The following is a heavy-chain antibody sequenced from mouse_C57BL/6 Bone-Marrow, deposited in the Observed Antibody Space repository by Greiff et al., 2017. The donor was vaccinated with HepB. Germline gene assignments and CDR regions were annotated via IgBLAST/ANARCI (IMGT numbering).Heavy chain of an antibody. V-gene: IGHV1-64*01. D-gene: IGHD2-3*01. CDR1: GYTFTSYW. J-gene: IGHJ2*01. Sequence: VQLQQPGAELVKPGASVKLSCKASGYTFTSYWMHWVKQRPGQGLEWLGMIHPNSGSTNYNENFKCKATLTVDKSSSTAYMQLSSLTSEDSAVYYCARSNGYYRYYFDYWGQGTTLTVSS. CDR2: IHPNSGST. CDR3: ARSNGYYRYYFDY.